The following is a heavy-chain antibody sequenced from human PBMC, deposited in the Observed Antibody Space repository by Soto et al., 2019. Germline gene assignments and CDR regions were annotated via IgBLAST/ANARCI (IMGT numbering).Heavy chain of an antibody. D-gene: IGHD3-10*01. CDR1: GYAFTTYG. CDR2: VSAHNGNT. J-gene: IGHJ4*02. V-gene: IGHV1-18*01. CDR3: ARGRYGEY. Sequence: QVHLVQSGAEVKKPGASVKVSCKGSGYAFTTYGITWVRQAPGQGLEWMGWVSAHNGNTNCAQKLQGRVTVTRDTSPSTAYMELRSLRSDDTAVYYCARGRYGEYWGQGALVTVSS.